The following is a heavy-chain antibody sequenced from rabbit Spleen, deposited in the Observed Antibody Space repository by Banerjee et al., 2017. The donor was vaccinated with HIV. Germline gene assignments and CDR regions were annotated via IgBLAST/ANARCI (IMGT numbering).Heavy chain of an antibody. Sequence: QEQLEESGGDLVKPEGSLTLTCTASGFSFSSSYYMCWVRQAPGKGLEWIGCIYIGSGNTYYASWAKGRFTISKTSSTTVTLQMTSLTAADTATYFCARGYSYGHGLWGQGTLVTVS. CDR3: ARGYSYGHGL. D-gene: IGHD6-1*01. J-gene: IGHJ3*01. V-gene: IGHV1S45*01. CDR1: GFSFSSSYY. CDR2: IYIGSGNT.